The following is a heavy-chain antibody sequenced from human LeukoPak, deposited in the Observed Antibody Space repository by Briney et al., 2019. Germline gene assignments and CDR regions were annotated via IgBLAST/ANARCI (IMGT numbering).Heavy chain of an antibody. Sequence: SETLSLTGTVSGDSISNYSWTGIRQPAGKGLEWIGRISTSGSTNQNPSLKSRVTMSVDTSKNQFSLNLTSVTAADTAVYYCAREARDSGDSRYLDYWGQGTLVTVSS. CDR3: AREARDSGDSRYLDY. CDR1: GDSISNYS. CDR2: ISTSGST. J-gene: IGHJ4*02. V-gene: IGHV4-4*07. D-gene: IGHD4-17*01.